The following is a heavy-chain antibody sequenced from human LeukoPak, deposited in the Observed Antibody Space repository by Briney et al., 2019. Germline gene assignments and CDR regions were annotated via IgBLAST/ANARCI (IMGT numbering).Heavy chain of an antibody. CDR1: GFTFSSYG. CDR2: ISYDGSNK. J-gene: IGHJ4*02. Sequence: SGGSLRLSCAASGFTFSSYGMHWVRQAPGKGLEWVAVISYDGSNKYYADSVKGRFTISRDNSKNTLYLQMNSLRAEDTAVYYCAKDDGYSDYWGQGTLVTVSS. CDR3: AKDDGYSDY. V-gene: IGHV3-30*18.